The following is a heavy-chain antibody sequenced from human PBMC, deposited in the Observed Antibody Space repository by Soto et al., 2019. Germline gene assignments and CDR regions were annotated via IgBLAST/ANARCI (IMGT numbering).Heavy chain of an antibody. Sequence: EVQLVESGGGLVKPGGSLRLSCAASGFTFSSYSMNWVRQAPGKGLEWVSSISSSSSYIYYAYSVKARFTISRDNAKNSLYLQMLSLRAEDTAVYYGARDLAYSSSPSAWGQGTLVIVAS. CDR1: GFTFSSYS. J-gene: IGHJ5*02. V-gene: IGHV3-21*01. CDR3: ARDLAYSSSPSA. CDR2: ISSSSSYI. D-gene: IGHD6-13*01.